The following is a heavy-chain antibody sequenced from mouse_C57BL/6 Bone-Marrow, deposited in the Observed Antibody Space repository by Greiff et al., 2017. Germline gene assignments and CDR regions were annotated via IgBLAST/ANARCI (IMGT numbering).Heavy chain of an antibody. D-gene: IGHD3-1*01. V-gene: IGHV1-82*01. CDR2: IYPGDGDT. CDR3: ARVGSGAMDY. J-gene: IGHJ4*01. Sequence: QVQLQQSGPELVKPGASVKISCKASGYAFSSSWMNWVKQRPGKGLEWIGRIYPGDGDTNYNGKFKGKATLTADKSSSTAYMQLSSLTSEDSAVYFCARVGSGAMDYWGQGTSVTVSS. CDR1: GYAFSSSW.